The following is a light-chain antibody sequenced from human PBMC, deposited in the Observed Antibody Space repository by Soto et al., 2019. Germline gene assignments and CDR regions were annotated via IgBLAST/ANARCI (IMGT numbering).Light chain of an antibody. CDR3: SSFASSNTWV. CDR2: EVT. Sequence: QSALTQPPSASGSPGQSVTISCTGTSSDVGAYNYVSWYQQHAGKAPKLVIYEVTKRPSGVPDRFSGSKSANTASLPVSGLQVEDEADYCCSSFASSNTWVFGGGTKLTFL. V-gene: IGLV2-8*01. J-gene: IGLJ3*02. CDR1: SSDVGAYNY.